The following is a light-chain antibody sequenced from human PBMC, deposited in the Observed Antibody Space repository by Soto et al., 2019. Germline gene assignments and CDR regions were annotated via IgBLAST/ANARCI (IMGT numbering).Light chain of an antibody. V-gene: IGKV1-5*01. CDR2: DAS. CDR1: QSISSW. Sequence: DIQLTQSPSTLSSSVGHRVTITCRASQSISSWFAWYQQKPGQAPKPMIYDASNRESGVPARFSGSGSGTEFTLTISSLQPDDFATYYCQRYNSYTWTFGQGTKVDIK. CDR3: QRYNSYTWT. J-gene: IGKJ1*01.